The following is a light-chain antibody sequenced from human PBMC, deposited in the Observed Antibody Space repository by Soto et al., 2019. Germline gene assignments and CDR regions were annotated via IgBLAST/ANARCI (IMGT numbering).Light chain of an antibody. CDR3: QQYNNWRWT. V-gene: IGKV3-15*01. J-gene: IGKJ1*01. CDR2: GAS. CDR1: QSVSSSN. Sequence: EIVLTQSPGTLSLSPGERATLSCRASQSVSSSNLAWYQQKPGQAPRLLIYGASTRATGIPARFSGSGSGTEFTLTISSLHSEDFAVYYCQQYNNWRWTFGQGTKVDI.